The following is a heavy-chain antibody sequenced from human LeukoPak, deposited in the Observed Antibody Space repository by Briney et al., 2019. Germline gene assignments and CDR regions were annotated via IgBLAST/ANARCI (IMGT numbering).Heavy chain of an antibody. Sequence: SETLSLTCTVSGFSISSFYWSWIRQPPGKGLEWIGYIYYSGSNNFNPSLKSQVTISVDKSKTQFSLKLSSVTAADTAVYYCARDQVSGDYVWGSYRYYFDYWGQGTLVTVSS. J-gene: IGHJ4*02. CDR3: ARDQVSGDYVWGSYRYYFDY. CDR1: GFSISSFY. D-gene: IGHD3-16*02. CDR2: IYYSGSN. V-gene: IGHV4-59*12.